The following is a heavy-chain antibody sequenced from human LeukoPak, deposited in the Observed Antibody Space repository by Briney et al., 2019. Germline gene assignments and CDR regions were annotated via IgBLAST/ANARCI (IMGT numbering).Heavy chain of an antibody. D-gene: IGHD3-22*01. J-gene: IGHJ3*02. V-gene: IGHV4-59*01. CDR2: IYYSGST. CDR3: ARDLIRYDSSGYYYHDAFDI. Sequence: PSETLSLTFTVLGGSISSYYWSWIRPPPGKELEWIGYIYYSGSTNYNPSLKSRVTISVDTSKNQFSLKLSSVTAADRAVYYCARDLIRYDSSGYYYHDAFDIWGQGTMVTVSS. CDR1: GGSISSYY.